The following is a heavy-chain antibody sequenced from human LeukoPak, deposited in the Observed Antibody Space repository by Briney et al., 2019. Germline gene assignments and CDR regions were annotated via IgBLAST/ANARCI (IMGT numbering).Heavy chain of an antibody. V-gene: IGHV3-15*01. CDR1: GFTFSNAW. D-gene: IGHD6-13*01. CDR3: RGEIAAAGDY. J-gene: IGHJ4*02. CDR2: IKSKTDGGTT. Sequence: GSLRLSCAASGFTFSNAWMSWVRQAPGKGLEWVGRIKSKTDGGTTDYSAPVKGRFTISRDDSKNTLYLQMNSLKTEDTAVYYCRGEIAAAGDYWGQGTLVTVSS.